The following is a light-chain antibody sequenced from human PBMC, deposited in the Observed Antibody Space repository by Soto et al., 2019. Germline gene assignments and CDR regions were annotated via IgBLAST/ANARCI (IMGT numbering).Light chain of an antibody. CDR1: QGISSY. Sequence: IRMTQSPSSFSATTGDRVTITCRASQGISSYLAWYQQKPGKAPKLLIYAASTLQSGVPSRFSGSGSGTDFTLTISCLQSEDFATYYCQQYYSYPLTFGGGTKVDIK. CDR2: AAS. CDR3: QQYYSYPLT. J-gene: IGKJ4*01. V-gene: IGKV1-8*01.